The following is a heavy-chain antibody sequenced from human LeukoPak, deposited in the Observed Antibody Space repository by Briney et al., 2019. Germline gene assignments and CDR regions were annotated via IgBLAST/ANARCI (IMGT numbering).Heavy chain of an antibody. J-gene: IGHJ4*01. V-gene: IGHV4-59*01. Sequence: TSETLPLTCSVPERSHRGFYWSWLGQPPGKGLELIGYIYSIGFTDYNPSLTSGATLSVDTSKNQLSLKLRSVTAADTAGYYCARFIGSRGYYDYWGHGTLVTVPS. CDR1: ERSHRGFY. CDR2: IYSIGFT. D-gene: IGHD3-22*01. CDR3: ARFIGSRGYYDY.